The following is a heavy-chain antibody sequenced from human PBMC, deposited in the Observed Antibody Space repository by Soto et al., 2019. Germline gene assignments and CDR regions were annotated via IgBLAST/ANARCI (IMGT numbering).Heavy chain of an antibody. Sequence: EVQLLESGGGLVQPGGSLRLSCAASGFTFSSYAMNWVRQAPGKGLEWVSAISSSGGSTYYADSVKGRFTISRDNSKNTRYLQMTSLRAGDTAVYSCAKGAGGGSIWGSYRHDAFDIWGQGTMVTVSS. CDR3: AKGAGGGSIWGSYRHDAFDI. V-gene: IGHV3-23*01. D-gene: IGHD3-16*02. CDR2: ISSSGGST. CDR1: GFTFSSYA. J-gene: IGHJ3*02.